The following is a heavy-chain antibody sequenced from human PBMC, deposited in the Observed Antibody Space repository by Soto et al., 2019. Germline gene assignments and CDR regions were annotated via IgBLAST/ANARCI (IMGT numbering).Heavy chain of an antibody. V-gene: IGHV5-51*01. CDR1: GYSFTSYW. Sequence: PGESLKISFKGSGYSFTSYWIGWVRQMPGKGLEWMGIIYPGDSDTRYSPSFQGQVTISADKSISNAYLQWSSLKASDTAMYYCATGIWSGDYYYGMDVWGQGTTVTVSS. J-gene: IGHJ6*02. D-gene: IGHD3-10*01. CDR2: IYPGDSDT. CDR3: ATGIWSGDYYYGMDV.